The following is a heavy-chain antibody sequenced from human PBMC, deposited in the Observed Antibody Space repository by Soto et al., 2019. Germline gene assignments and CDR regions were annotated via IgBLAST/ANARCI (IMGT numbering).Heavy chain of an antibody. V-gene: IGHV4-30-2*01. Sequence: SETLSLTCAVSGGSISSGGYSWSWIRQPPGKGLEWIGYIYHSGSTYYNPSLKSRVTISVDRSKNQFSLKLSSVTAADTAVYYCARFKPGRSYNWFDPWGQGTLVTVSS. CDR3: ARFKPGRSYNWFDP. D-gene: IGHD3-10*01. CDR2: IYHSGST. CDR1: GGSISSGGYS. J-gene: IGHJ5*02.